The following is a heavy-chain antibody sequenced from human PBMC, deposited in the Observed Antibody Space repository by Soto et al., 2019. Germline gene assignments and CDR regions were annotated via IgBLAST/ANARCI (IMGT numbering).Heavy chain of an antibody. J-gene: IGHJ5*01. Sequence: QVQLVQSGAEVKKPGSSVKVSCKASGGTFSSYAISWVRQAPGQGLEWMGGSIPIFGRANYAQKFQGRVTITADESPSTAYLDLSSLRSEDTAVYYCARPTLTVTTYVPGWFDPWGQGTLVTVSS. V-gene: IGHV1-69*01. D-gene: IGHD4-17*01. CDR1: GGTFSSYA. CDR3: ARPTLTVTTYVPGWFDP. CDR2: SIPIFGRA.